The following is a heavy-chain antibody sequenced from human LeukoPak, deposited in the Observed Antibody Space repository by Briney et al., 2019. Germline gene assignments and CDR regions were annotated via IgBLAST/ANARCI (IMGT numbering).Heavy chain of an antibody. CDR1: GFTFSSYG. V-gene: IGHV3-30*02. CDR3: ARDGSGYYGSGSYSYYMDV. J-gene: IGHJ6*03. Sequence: GGSLRLSCAASGFTFSSYGMHWVRQAPGKGLEWVAFIRYDGSNKYYADSVKGRFTISRDNAKNSLYLQMNSLRAEDTAVYYCARDGSGYYGSGSYSYYMDVWGKGTTVTVSS. D-gene: IGHD3-10*01. CDR2: IRYDGSNK.